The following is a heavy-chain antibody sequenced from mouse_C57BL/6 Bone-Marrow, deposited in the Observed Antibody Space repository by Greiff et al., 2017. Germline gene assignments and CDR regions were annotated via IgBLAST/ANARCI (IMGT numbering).Heavy chain of an antibody. D-gene: IGHD2-2*01. V-gene: IGHV1-19*01. CDR2: INPYNGGT. CDR1: GYTFTDYY. Sequence: VQLKESGPVLVKPGASVKMSCKASGYTFTDYYMNWVKQSHGKSLEWIGVINPYNGGTSYNQKFKGKATLTVDKSSSTAYMELNSLTSEDSAVYYCARSGYYGYAWFAYWGQGTLVTVSA. CDR3: ARSGYYGYAWFAY. J-gene: IGHJ3*01.